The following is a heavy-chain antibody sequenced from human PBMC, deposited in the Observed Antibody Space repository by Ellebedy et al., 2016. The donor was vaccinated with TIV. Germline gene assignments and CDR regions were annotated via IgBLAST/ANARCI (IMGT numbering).Heavy chain of an antibody. CDR2: IYYSGST. V-gene: IGHV4-39*01. Sequence: MPSETLSLTCTVSGGSISSSSYYWGWIRQPPGKGLEWIGSIYYSGSTYYNPSLKSRVTISVDTSKNQFSLKLSSVTAADTAVYYCARGPFMITFGGVIMDVWGQGTTVTVSS. D-gene: IGHD3-16*02. CDR1: GGSISSSSYY. CDR3: ARGPFMITFGGVIMDV. J-gene: IGHJ6*02.